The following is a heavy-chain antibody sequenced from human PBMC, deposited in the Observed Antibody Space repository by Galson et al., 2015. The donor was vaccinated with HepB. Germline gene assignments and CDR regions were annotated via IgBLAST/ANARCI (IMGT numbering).Heavy chain of an antibody. J-gene: IGHJ4*02. CDR3: ARVGDDYDLDY. V-gene: IGHV4-34*01. Sequence: ETLSPTCAVYGGSFRGYYWSWIRQPPGKGLEWIGEINHSGSTNYNPSLKSRVTISVDTSKNQFSLKLSSVTAADTAVYYCARVGDDYDLDYWGQGTLVTVSS. CDR1: GGSFRGYY. CDR2: INHSGST. D-gene: IGHD4-17*01.